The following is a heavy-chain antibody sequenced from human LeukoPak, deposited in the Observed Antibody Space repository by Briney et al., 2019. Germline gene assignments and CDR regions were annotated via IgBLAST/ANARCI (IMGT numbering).Heavy chain of an antibody. V-gene: IGHV1-69*05. D-gene: IGHD6-13*01. J-gene: IGHJ4*02. CDR3: VRGGPYSSPFDY. CDR2: IIPIFGTA. Sequence: SVKVSCKASGGTFSSYAISWVRQAPGQGLEWMGGIIPIFGTANYAQKFQGRVTITTDESTSTAYMELSSLRSEDTAVYYCVRGGPYSSPFDYWDQGTLVTVSS. CDR1: GGTFSSYA.